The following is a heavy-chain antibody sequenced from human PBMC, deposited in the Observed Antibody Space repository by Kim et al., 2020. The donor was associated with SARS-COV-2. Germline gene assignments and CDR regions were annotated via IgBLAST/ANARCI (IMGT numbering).Heavy chain of an antibody. J-gene: IGHJ4*02. V-gene: IGHV4-59*08. D-gene: IGHD3-10*01. CDR3: ARSYYYGSGRPGMFDY. Sequence: SETLSLTCTVSGGSISSYYWSWIRQPPGKGLEWIGYIYYSGSTNYNPSLKSRVTISVDTSKNQFSLKLSSVTAADTAVYYCARSYYYGSGRPGMFDYWGQGTLVTVSS. CDR1: GGSISSYY. CDR2: IYYSGST.